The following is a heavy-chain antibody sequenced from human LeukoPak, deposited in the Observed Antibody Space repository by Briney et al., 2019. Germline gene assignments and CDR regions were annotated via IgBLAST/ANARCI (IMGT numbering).Heavy chain of an antibody. Sequence: GESLKISCKGSGYSFTSYWISGGRQMPGKGREGRGIIYPCDSDTRYSPSFQGQVTISADKSISTAYLQWSSLKASDTAMYYCARLPLGYCSSTSCFLGWFDPWGQGTLVTVSS. V-gene: IGHV5-51*01. CDR1: GYSFTSYW. CDR2: IYPCDSDT. D-gene: IGHD2-2*01. J-gene: IGHJ5*02. CDR3: ARLPLGYCSSTSCFLGWFDP.